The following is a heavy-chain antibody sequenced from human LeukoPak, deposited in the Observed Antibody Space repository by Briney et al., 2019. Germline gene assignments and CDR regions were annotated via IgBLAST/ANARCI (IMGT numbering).Heavy chain of an antibody. V-gene: IGHV3-11*01. CDR2: ISSSGSTI. J-gene: IGHJ3*02. CDR3: ARSGRWSLAAFDI. Sequence: GGSLRLSCAASGFTYSDYYMSWIRQAPGEGLEWVSYISSSGSTIYYADSVKGRFTISRDNAKNSLYLQMNSLRAEDTAVYYCARSGRWSLAAFDIWGQGTMVTVSS. D-gene: IGHD2-15*01. CDR1: GFTYSDYY.